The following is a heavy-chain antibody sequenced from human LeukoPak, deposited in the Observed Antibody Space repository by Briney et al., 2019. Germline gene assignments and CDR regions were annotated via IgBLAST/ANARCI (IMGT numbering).Heavy chain of an antibody. CDR3: SRDQTPYY. CDR1: GFTFGDYT. Sequence: GGSLRLSCTASGFTFGDYTMSWVRQAPGKGLEWVGFIASKTYGGTAEYAASVKGRFTISRDDSKSIAYLQMNSLKTEDTAVYFCSRDQTPYYWGQGTLVTVSS. J-gene: IGHJ4*02. CDR2: IASKTYGGTA. V-gene: IGHV3-49*04.